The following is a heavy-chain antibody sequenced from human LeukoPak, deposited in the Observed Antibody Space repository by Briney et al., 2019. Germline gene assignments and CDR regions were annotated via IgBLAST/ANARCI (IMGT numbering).Heavy chain of an antibody. V-gene: IGHV4-34*01. CDR1: GGSFSGYY. CDR2: INHSGST. D-gene: IGHD4-17*01. Sequence: SETLFLTCAVYGGSFSGYYWSWIRQPPGKGLEWIGEINHSGSTNYNPSLKSRVTISVDTSKNQFSLKLSSVTAADTAVYYCARDLGPYGRPTTGYFDLWGRGTLVTVSS. J-gene: IGHJ2*01. CDR3: ARDLGPYGRPTTGYFDL.